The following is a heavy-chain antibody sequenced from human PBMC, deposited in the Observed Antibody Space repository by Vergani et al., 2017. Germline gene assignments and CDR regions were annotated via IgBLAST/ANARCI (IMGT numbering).Heavy chain of an antibody. D-gene: IGHD3-10*01. V-gene: IGHV1-69*01. Sequence: QVQLVQSGAEVKKPGSSVKVSCKASGGTFSSYAISWVRQAPGQGLEWMGGIIPIFGTANYAQKFQGRVTITADESTSTAYMELSRLRSEDTAVYYCARGTVDYYGSGSFGLDAFDIWGQGTMVTVSS. CDR3: ARGTVDYYGSGSFGLDAFDI. CDR1: GGTFSSYA. J-gene: IGHJ3*02. CDR2: IIPIFGTA.